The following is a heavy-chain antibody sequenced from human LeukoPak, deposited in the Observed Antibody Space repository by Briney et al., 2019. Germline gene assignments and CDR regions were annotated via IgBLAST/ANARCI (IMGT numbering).Heavy chain of an antibody. J-gene: IGHJ4*02. D-gene: IGHD3-16*02. Sequence: GGSLRLSCAASGFTFRNYWMGWVRQAPGKGLEWVSYISSSGSTIYYADSVKGRFTISRDNAKNSLYLQMNSPRAEDTAVYYCARDAYRPLDYWGQGTLVTVSS. CDR2: ISSSGSTI. CDR1: GFTFRNYW. V-gene: IGHV3-48*03. CDR3: ARDAYRPLDY.